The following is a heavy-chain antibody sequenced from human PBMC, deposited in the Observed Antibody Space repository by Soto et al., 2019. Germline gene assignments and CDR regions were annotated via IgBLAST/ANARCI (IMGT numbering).Heavy chain of an antibody. D-gene: IGHD7-27*01. CDR2: IKTKGEGGTM. Sequence: EVQLVESGGGFVEPGGSLRLSCVGSGLTLSHAWMTWVRQAPGKGLEWVGRIKTKGEGGTMDYAAPVKGRFSVSRDDSKIMLYRNLSGLQSEDTAMYFGVADLPGVRTNWGFHSGGQGTLVPVSS. CDR3: VADLPGVRTNWGFHS. CDR1: GLTLSHAW. J-gene: IGHJ4*02. V-gene: IGHV3-15*07.